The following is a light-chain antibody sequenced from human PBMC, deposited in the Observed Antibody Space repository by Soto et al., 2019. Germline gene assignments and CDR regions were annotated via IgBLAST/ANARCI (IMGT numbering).Light chain of an antibody. J-gene: IGLJ2*01. CDR3: QTWGSGIRVV. Sequence: QSVLTQSPSASASLGASVKLTCTLSSGHSSYAIAWHQQQPEKGPRYLMKLNSDGSHSKGDGIPDRFSGSSSGAERYLTISSRKCEYEADYYCQTWGSGIRVVFGGGTKVTVL. CDR1: SGHSSYA. CDR2: LNSDGSH. V-gene: IGLV4-69*01.